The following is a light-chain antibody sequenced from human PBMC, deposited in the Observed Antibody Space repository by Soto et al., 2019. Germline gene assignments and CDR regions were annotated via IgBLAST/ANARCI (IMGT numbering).Light chain of an antibody. J-gene: IGLJ2*01. CDR1: TSNIGTNY. Sequence: QSVLTQPPSASATPGQTVTMSCSGSTSNIGTNYVTWYQQIPGMAPRLLIYGHDHRPSGVPDRFSASKAGTSASLAISGLQSEDEADYFCAAWDDSLNALVFGGGTKLTVL. V-gene: IGLV1-44*01. CDR2: GHD. CDR3: AAWDDSLNALV.